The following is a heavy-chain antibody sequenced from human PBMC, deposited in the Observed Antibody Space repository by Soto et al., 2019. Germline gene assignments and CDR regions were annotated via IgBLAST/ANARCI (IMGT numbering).Heavy chain of an antibody. V-gene: IGHV3-23*01. CDR1: GFTFSNYA. J-gene: IGHJ4*02. CDR3: ASRYCSGGGCYYFDY. Sequence: GGSLRLSCAASGFTFSNYAMDWVRQAPGKGLEWVSRISGSGGTTHYGDSVKGQFTISRDNSKNTLYLQMNSLRAEDTAVYYCASRYCSGGGCYYFDYWGQGTLVTVSS. D-gene: IGHD2-15*01. CDR2: ISGSGGTT.